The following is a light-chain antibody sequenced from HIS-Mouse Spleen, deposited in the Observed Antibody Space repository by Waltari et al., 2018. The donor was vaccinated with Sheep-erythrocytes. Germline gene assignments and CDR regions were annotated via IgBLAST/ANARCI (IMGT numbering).Light chain of an antibody. J-gene: IGKJ1*01. CDR2: EAS. CDR3: QQFNNYPRT. Sequence: AIQLTHSPSSLSASVGDRVTITCRASQGISSALAWYQQKPGKAPKLLIYEASSLESGVPSRFSGSGSGTDFTLTISSLQPEDFATYYCQQFNNYPRTFGQGTKVEIK. V-gene: IGKV1D-13*01. CDR1: QGISSA.